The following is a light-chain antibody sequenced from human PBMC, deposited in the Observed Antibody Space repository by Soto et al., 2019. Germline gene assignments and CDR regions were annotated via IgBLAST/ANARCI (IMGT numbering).Light chain of an antibody. J-gene: IGKJ1*01. V-gene: IGKV3-20*01. CDR2: GAS. Sequence: EIVLKQSLGTLSLSPGERATLSCRASESVRSSYLAWYQQKPGQAPRLLIYGASTRATGIPDRFTGSGSGTDFTLSVSRLEPEDFAVYFCQQYGSSPATFGQGTKVDI. CDR1: ESVRSSY. CDR3: QQYGSSPAT.